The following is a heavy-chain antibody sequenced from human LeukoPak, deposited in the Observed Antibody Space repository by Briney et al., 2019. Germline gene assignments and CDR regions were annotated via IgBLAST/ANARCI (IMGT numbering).Heavy chain of an antibody. CDR2: IYSGGST. J-gene: IGHJ4*02. V-gene: IGHV3-66*01. Sequence: GGSLRLSCAASGFTVSSNYMSWVCQAPGKGLEWVSVIYSGGSTYYADSVKGRFTISRDNSKNTLYLQMNSLRAEDTAVYYCARDAGIAYCGGDCYSDWGQGTLVTVSS. D-gene: IGHD2-21*02. CDR1: GFTVSSNY. CDR3: ARDAGIAYCGGDCYSD.